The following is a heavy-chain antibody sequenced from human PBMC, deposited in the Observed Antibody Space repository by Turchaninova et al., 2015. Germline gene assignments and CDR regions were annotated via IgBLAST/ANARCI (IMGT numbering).Heavy chain of an antibody. Sequence: QVQLVQSGAEVKKPGAAVKVACKAAGYTFTSYAMHWVSQAPGQSLEWMGWINAGNGNTKYSQKFQGRVTITRDTSASTAYMELSSLRSEDTAVYYCARVNQYSSGWYGTFDYWGQGTLVTVSS. CDR3: ARVNQYSSGWYGTFDY. D-gene: IGHD6-19*01. CDR2: INAGNGNT. J-gene: IGHJ4*02. CDR1: GYTFTSYA. V-gene: IGHV1-3*01.